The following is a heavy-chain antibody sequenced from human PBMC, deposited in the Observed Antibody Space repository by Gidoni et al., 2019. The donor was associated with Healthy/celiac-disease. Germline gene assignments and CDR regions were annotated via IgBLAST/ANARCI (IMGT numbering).Heavy chain of an antibody. CDR3: AREVAVAAFDY. Sequence: QLQLQESVPGLVKPSETLSITCTVSGGSISSSSYYWGWIRQPPGKGLEWIGSIYYSGSTYYNPSLKSRVTISVDTSKNQFSLKLSSVTAADTAVYYCAREVAVAAFDYWGQGTLVTVSS. J-gene: IGHJ4*02. CDR2: IYYSGST. V-gene: IGHV4-39*02. CDR1: GGSISSSSYY. D-gene: IGHD6-19*01.